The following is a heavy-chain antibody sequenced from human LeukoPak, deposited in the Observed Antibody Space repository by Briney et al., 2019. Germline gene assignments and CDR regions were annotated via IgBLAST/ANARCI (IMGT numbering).Heavy chain of an antibody. D-gene: IGHD3-22*01. CDR1: GFSFSNYG. CDR3: ARELSPVVKYYFEY. Sequence: GGSLRLSCAASGFSFSNYGMHWVRQAPGKGLEWVAVIWYDGSNKYYADSVKGRFTISRDNSKNTLYLQMNSLRAEDTALYYCARELSPVVKYYFEYWGQGTLVTVSP. J-gene: IGHJ4*02. CDR2: IWYDGSNK. V-gene: IGHV3-33*01.